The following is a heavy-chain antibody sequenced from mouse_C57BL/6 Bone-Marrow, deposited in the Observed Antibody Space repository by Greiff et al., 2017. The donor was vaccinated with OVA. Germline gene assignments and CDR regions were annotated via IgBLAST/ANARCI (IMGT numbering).Heavy chain of an antibody. CDR1: GFTFSDYY. V-gene: IGHV5-12*01. Sequence: EVKLMESGGGLVQPGGSLKLSCAASGFTFSDYYMYWVRQTPEKRLEWVAYISNGGGSTYYPDTVKGRFTISRDNAKNTLYLQMSRLKSEDTAMYYCARHYGSSYKAMDYWGQGTSVTVSS. D-gene: IGHD1-1*01. CDR2: ISNGGGST. J-gene: IGHJ4*01. CDR3: ARHYGSSYKAMDY.